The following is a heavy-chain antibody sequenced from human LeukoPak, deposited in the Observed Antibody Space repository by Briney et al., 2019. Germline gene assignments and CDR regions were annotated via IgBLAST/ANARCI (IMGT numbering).Heavy chain of an antibody. CDR2: IYYSGST. Sequence: SETLSLTCTVSGVSISSYYWSWIRQPPGKGLEWIGYIYYSGSTNYNPSLKSRVTISVDTSKNQFSLKLSSVTAADTAVYYCARDQFGESTFDYWGQGTLVTVSS. D-gene: IGHD3-10*01. J-gene: IGHJ4*02. CDR1: GVSISSYY. CDR3: ARDQFGESTFDY. V-gene: IGHV4-59*01.